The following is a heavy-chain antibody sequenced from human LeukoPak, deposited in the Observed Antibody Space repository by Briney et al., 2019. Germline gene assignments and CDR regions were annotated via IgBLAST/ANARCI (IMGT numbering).Heavy chain of an antibody. CDR1: GGSISSSSYY. CDR2: IYYSGST. J-gene: IGHJ2*01. CDR3: ARTTGWYFDL. D-gene: IGHD1-14*01. Sequence: SETLSLTCTVSGGSISSSSYYWGWIRQPPGKGLEWIGSIYYSGSTYYNPSLKSRVTISVDTSKNQFSLKLSSVTAADTAVYYRARTTGWYFDLWGRGTLVTVSS. V-gene: IGHV4-39*07.